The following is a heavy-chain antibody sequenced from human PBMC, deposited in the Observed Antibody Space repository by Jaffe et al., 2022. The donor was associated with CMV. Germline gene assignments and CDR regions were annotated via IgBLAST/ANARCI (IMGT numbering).Heavy chain of an antibody. CDR3: ARHRFAGYSSGQRHYPHYQFFLDN. D-gene: IGHD6-19*01. V-gene: IGHV4-59*01. CDR2: ISNNGSP. CDR1: GASISSYY. J-gene: IGHJ4*02. Sequence: QVQLQESGPGLVKPSETLSLTCTVSGASISSYYWSWIRQPPGMGLELIAYISNNGSPYYSPSLKSRVTISLDTSKNQFSLEVNSLTPADTAVYYCARHRFAGYSSGQRHYPHYQFFLDNWGQGTLVTVSS.